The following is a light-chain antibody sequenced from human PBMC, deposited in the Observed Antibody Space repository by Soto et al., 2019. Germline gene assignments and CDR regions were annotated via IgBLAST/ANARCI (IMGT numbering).Light chain of an antibody. Sequence: DIQMTQPPPTLAASVGDGVTITCRASQTISTWLAWYQQKPGKAPKLLVYDASTLQSGVASRFSGSGSGTEFTLIISGLQPDDSATYYCQQYTNTNNPWMFGQGTKVDIK. CDR1: QTISTW. CDR2: DAS. J-gene: IGKJ1*01. CDR3: QQYTNTNNPWM. V-gene: IGKV1-5*01.